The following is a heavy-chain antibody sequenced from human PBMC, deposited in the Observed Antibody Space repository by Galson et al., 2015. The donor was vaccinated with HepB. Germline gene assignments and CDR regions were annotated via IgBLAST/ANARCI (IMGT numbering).Heavy chain of an antibody. CDR3: APAAVGRRADVDF. CDR1: GFTFSSSW. J-gene: IGHJ4*02. CDR2: IKEDGSQK. D-gene: IGHD6-13*01. Sequence: SLRLSCAASGFTFSSSWMSWVRQAPGKGLEWVANIKEDGSQKYYVDSVKGRFTISRDNAKNSLYLQMNSLRAEDTAIYYCAPAAVGRRADVDFWGQGTLVTVSS. V-gene: IGHV3-7*03.